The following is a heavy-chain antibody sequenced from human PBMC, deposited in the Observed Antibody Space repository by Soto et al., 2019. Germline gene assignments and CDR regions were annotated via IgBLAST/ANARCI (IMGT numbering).Heavy chain of an antibody. J-gene: IGHJ4*02. V-gene: IGHV3-53*04. Sequence: EVQLVESGGGLVQPGGSLRLSCAASGFTVSRNHMTWVRQAPGKGLEWVSFSNSDGSTYYADSVKGRFTISRDNSKNTVYLQMNSLRAEDTAVYYCMGAGWDYWGQGTQVTVSP. D-gene: IGHD2-15*01. CDR2: SNSDGST. CDR1: GFTVSRNH. CDR3: MGAGWDY.